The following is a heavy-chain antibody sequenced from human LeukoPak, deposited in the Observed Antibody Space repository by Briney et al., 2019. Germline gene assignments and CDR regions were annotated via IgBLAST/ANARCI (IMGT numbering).Heavy chain of an antibody. CDR1: GFTFSSYA. CDR2: ISGSGGST. CDR3: AIVVDSPETAVVPAAYFDY. J-gene: IGHJ4*02. Sequence: GGSLRLSCAASGFTFSSYAMSWVRQAPGKGLEWVSAISGSGGSTYYADSVKGRFTISRDNSKNTLYLQMNSLRDEDTAVYYCAIVVDSPETAVVPAAYFDYWGQGTLVTVSS. D-gene: IGHD2-2*01. V-gene: IGHV3-23*01.